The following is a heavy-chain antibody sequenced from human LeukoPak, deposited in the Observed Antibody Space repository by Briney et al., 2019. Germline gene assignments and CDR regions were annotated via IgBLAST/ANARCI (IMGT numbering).Heavy chain of an antibody. CDR3: ARAWYSSGWYPYYFDY. CDR2: IYYSGST. D-gene: IGHD6-19*01. V-gene: IGHV4-59*01. J-gene: IGHJ4*02. Sequence: PSETLSLTCTVSGGSISSYYWSWIRQPPGKGLEWIGYIYYSGSTNYNPSLKSRVTLSVDTSKDQFSLKLSSVTAADTAVYYCARAWYSSGWYPYYFDYWGQGTLVTVSS. CDR1: GGSISSYY.